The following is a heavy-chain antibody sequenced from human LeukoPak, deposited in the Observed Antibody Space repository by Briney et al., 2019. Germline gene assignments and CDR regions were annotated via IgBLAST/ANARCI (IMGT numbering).Heavy chain of an antibody. D-gene: IGHD3-9*01. CDR2: INHSGST. Sequence: SETLSLTCTVSGGSISSYYWSWIRQPPGKGLEWIGEINHSGSTNYNPSLKSRVTISVDTSKNQFSLKLSSVTAADTAVYYCARGRRGLRYFDLRFDYWGQGTLVTVSS. J-gene: IGHJ4*02. CDR3: ARGRRGLRYFDLRFDY. V-gene: IGHV4-34*01. CDR1: GGSISSYY.